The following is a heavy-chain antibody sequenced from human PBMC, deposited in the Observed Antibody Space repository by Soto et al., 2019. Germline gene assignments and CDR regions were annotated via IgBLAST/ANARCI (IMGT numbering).Heavy chain of an antibody. D-gene: IGHD1-1*01. CDR2: ISAHNGNT. J-gene: IGHJ4*02. CDR3: ARGRYGDY. Sequence: QVHLVQSGAEVKKSGASVKVSCKGSGYDFTTYGITWVRQAPGQGLEWMAWISAHNGNTDYAQKLQGRVTVTRDTSASTGYRELGGLSSDETAVYYCARGRYGDYWGQGALATFSS. V-gene: IGHV1-18*01. CDR1: GYDFTTYG.